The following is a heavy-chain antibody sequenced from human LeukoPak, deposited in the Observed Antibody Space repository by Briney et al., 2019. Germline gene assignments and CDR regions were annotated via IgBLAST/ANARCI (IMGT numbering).Heavy chain of an antibody. CDR1: GGSISSGDYY. V-gene: IGHV4-61*08. J-gene: IGHJ6*03. CDR2: IYYSGST. CDR3: ATGRRPLRLYYYMDV. Sequence: SETLSLTCTVSGGSISSGDYYWSWIRQPPGKGLEWIGYIYYSGSTNYNPSLKSRVTISVDTSKNQFSLKLSSVTAADTAVYYCATGRRPLRLYYYMDVWGKGTTVTVSS.